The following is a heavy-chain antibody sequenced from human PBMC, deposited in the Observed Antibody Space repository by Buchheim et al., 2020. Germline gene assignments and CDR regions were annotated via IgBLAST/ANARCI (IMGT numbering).Heavy chain of an antibody. CDR2: IKQDGSEK. J-gene: IGHJ4*02. D-gene: IGHD6-13*01. CDR1: GFTFSCYW. CDR3: ARAGGTSWADY. Sequence: EVQLVESGGGFVQPGGSLRVSCAASGFTFSCYWMSWVRPAPGKGLEWVANIKQDGSEKNYADSVKGRFTISRDHAKNSLYLQMNSLRVEDTAVYYCARAGGTSWADYWGQGTL. V-gene: IGHV3-7*01.